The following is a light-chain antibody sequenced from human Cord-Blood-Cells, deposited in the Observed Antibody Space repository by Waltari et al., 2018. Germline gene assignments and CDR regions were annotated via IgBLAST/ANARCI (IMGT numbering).Light chain of an antibody. CDR3: SSYTSSSTPYV. CDR2: EVS. Sequence: QSALTQPASVSGSPGQSIIISCTGTSSDVGGYNYVSWYQQHPGKAPKLMIYEVSNRSAGVSNRFSGSKSGNTASLTISGLQAEDEADYYCSSYTSSSTPYVFGTGTKVTVL. CDR1: SSDVGGYNY. V-gene: IGLV2-14*01. J-gene: IGLJ1*01.